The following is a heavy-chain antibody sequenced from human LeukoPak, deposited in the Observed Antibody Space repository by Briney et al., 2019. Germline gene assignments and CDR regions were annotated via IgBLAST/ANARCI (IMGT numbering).Heavy chain of an antibody. Sequence: PSETLSLTCTVSGGSISSSSYYWGWIRQPPGKGLEWIGSIYYSGSTYYNPSLKSRVTISVDTSKNQFSLKLSSVTAADTAVYYCARGLGSSSWAFDYWGQGTLVTVSS. CDR3: ARGLGSSSWAFDY. CDR1: GGSISSSSYY. CDR2: IYYSGST. J-gene: IGHJ4*02. D-gene: IGHD6-6*01. V-gene: IGHV4-39*07.